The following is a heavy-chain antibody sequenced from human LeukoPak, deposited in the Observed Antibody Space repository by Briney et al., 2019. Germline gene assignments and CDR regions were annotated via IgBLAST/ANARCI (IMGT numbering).Heavy chain of an antibody. V-gene: IGHV3-48*04. CDR3: AREGSTPDYYYYGMDV. D-gene: IGHD3-10*01. CDR1: GFTFSSYS. Sequence: GGSLRLSCAASGFTFSSYSMNWVRQAPGKGLEWVSYISSSSSTIYYADSVKGRFTISRDNAKNSLYLQMNSLRAEDTAVYYCAREGSTPDYYYYGMDVWGQGTTVTVSS. CDR2: ISSSSSTI. J-gene: IGHJ6*02.